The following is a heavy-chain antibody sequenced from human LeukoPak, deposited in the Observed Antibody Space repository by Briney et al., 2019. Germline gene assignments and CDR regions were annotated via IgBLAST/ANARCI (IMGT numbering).Heavy chain of an antibody. CDR1: GFTFKNYA. CDR3: AKDVGTRDLYYFDF. J-gene: IGHJ4*02. CDR2: ISGSGGST. D-gene: IGHD2-21*02. V-gene: IGHV3-23*01. Sequence: GGSLRLSCAASGFTFKNYAMSWVRQAPEKGLKWVSGISGSGGSTDYADSVKGRFTISRDNSKNAVYLQMTSPRAEDTAVYYCAKDVGTRDLYYFDFWGQGTLVTVSS.